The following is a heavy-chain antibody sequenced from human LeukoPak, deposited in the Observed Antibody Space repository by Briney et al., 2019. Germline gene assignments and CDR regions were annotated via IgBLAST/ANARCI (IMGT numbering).Heavy chain of an antibody. V-gene: IGHV1-8*01. J-gene: IGHJ4*02. CDR3: ARGLPLDH. CDR1: GYTFSIYD. Sequence: ASVKVSCKASGYTFSIYDINWVRQALGQGLEWLACMQPYSGNTDYAQKFQGRLTMTRNSSTNTVYMELSSLTSEDTAVYYCARGLPLDHWGQGTLVTVSS. D-gene: IGHD2-21*02. CDR2: MQPYSGNT.